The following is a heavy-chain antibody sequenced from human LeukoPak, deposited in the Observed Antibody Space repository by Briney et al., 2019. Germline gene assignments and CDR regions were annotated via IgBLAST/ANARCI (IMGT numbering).Heavy chain of an antibody. V-gene: IGHV3-23*01. CDR1: GFTFSSYA. CDR3: AKDSPQHIVVVPAAPTYYYYGMDV. CDR2: ISGSGGST. D-gene: IGHD2-2*01. Sequence: GGSLRLSCAASGFTFSSYAMSWVRQAPGKGLEWVSAISGSGGSTYYADSVKGRFTISRDNSKNTLYLQMNSLRAEDTAVYYCAKDSPQHIVVVPAAPTYYYYGMDVWGQGTTVTVSS. J-gene: IGHJ6*02.